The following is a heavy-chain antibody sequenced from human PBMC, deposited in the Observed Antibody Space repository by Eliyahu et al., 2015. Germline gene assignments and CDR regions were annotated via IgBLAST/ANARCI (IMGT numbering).Heavy chain of an antibody. CDR1: GYSFTSYW. Sequence: EVQLVQSGAEVKKPGESLKISCKGSGYSFTSYWIGWVRQMPGKGLEWMGIIYPGDSDTRYSPSFQGQVTISADKSINTAYLQWSSLKASDTAMYYCARQGVITGTTSHYYGMDVWGQGTTVTVSS. CDR3: ARQGVITGTTSHYYGMDV. D-gene: IGHD1-20*01. CDR2: IYPGDSDT. V-gene: IGHV5-51*01. J-gene: IGHJ6*02.